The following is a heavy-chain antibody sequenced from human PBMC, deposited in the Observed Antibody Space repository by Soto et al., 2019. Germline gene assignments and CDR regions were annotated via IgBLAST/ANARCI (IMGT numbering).Heavy chain of an antibody. V-gene: IGHV1-2*06. CDR1: GYNFLGFW. D-gene: IGHD6-19*01. CDR2: INPNSGGT. Sequence: ASVKVSCKVSGYNFLGFWLQWVRQAPGQGLEWMGRINPNSGGTDYAQKFQDRVTMTSDTSITTAYMELSRLTSDDTAIYYCSISMAVTDPHTAFDFWGQGVPVTVSS. J-gene: IGHJ4*02. CDR3: SISMAVTDPHTAFDF.